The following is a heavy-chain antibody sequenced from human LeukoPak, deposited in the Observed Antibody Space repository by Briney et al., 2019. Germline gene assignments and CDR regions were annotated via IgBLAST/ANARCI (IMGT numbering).Heavy chain of an antibody. Sequence: GGSLRLSCSASGFTFSNNNMAWVHQAPGKGLEYVSSIDANGDTSFYADSVKGKFTISRDNSRNTLSLQMTSLRPEDTAIYYCVKGRFLTGLDYWGQGALVTVSS. D-gene: IGHD3-9*01. CDR2: IDANGDTS. J-gene: IGHJ4*02. V-gene: IGHV3-64D*09. CDR1: GFTFSNNN. CDR3: VKGRFLTGLDY.